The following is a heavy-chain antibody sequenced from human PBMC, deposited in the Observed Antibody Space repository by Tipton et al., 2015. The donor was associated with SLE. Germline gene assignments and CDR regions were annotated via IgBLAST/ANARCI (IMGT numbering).Heavy chain of an antibody. CDR2: IYYSGFT. CDR3: ARVLSLGELPHDVDY. J-gene: IGHJ4*02. CDR1: GGSISSDY. D-gene: IGHD3-10*01. V-gene: IGHV4-59*13. Sequence: TLSLTCTVSGGSISSDYWSWIRQPPGKGLEWIGYIYYSGFTDYNPSLKSRVTMSLDTSKNQFSMKMSSVTAADTAVYYCARVLSLGELPHDVDYSGQGTLGTVSS.